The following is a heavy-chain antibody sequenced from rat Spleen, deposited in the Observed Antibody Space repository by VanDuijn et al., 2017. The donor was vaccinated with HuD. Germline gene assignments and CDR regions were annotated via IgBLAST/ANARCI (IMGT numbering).Heavy chain of an antibody. CDR2: ISYGDSSGHSST. D-gene: IGHD1-11*01. Sequence: EVQLVESGGGLVQPGRSLKVSCAASGFTFSDFGMAWVRQAPTTGLEWVATISYGDSSGHSSTYYRDSVKGRFTISRDNTKSTLSLQMDSLRSEDTATYYCARRHYGYTDYFDYWGQGVMVPVSS. CDR1: GFTFSDFG. CDR3: ARRHYGYTDYFDY. V-gene: IGHV5-29*01. J-gene: IGHJ2*01.